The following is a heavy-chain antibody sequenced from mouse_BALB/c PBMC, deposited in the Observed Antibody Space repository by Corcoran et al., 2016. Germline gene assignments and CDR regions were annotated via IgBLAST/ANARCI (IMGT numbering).Heavy chain of an antibody. CDR1: GYRFTSYY. CDR2: IFPGSGNT. D-gene: IGHD3-2*01. CDR3: ATTALPSYYFDY. V-gene: IGHV1-66*01. Sequence: QVQLQQSGPELVKPGASVKISCKASGYRFTSYYIHWVKKRPGQGLVWIGWIFPGSGNTKYNEKFKGKATLTADTSSSTAYMHLISLTSEDSAVYFCATTALPSYYFDYWGQRTPLAFSS. J-gene: IGHJ2*01.